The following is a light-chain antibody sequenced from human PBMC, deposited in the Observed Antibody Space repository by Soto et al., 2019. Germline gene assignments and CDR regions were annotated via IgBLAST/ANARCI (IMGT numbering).Light chain of an antibody. V-gene: IGKV4-1*01. CDR1: QSVLYSSNNKNY. Sequence: DIVMTQSPDSLAVSLGERATINCKSSQSVLYSSNNKNYLAWYQQKPGQPPKLLIYWASTRESGVPDRFSGSGSGTDVTLTISSLQAEDVAVYYCQQYYSTPLTFGQGTKVESK. CDR3: QQYYSTPLT. CDR2: WAS. J-gene: IGKJ1*01.